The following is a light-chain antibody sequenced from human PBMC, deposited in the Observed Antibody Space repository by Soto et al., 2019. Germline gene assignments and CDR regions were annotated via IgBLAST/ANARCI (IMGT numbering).Light chain of an antibody. CDR3: SSYTSSNTAV. CDR2: DVT. J-gene: IGLJ2*01. V-gene: IGLV2-14*01. Sequence: QSALTQPASVSGSPGQSITISCTGTSSDVGGYNYVSWYQQHPGKAPNLMIYDVTNRPSGVSNRFSGSKSGNTASLTISGLQAEDEADYYCSSYTSSNTAVFGGGTKLTVL. CDR1: SSDVGGYNY.